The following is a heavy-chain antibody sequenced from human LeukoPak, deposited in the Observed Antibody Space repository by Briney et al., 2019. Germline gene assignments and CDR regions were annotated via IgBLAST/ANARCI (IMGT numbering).Heavy chain of an antibody. CDR3: TTDGYSYVFDH. Sequence: GGSLRLSCAASGFTFSSYAMSWVRQAPGKGLEWVSAISGSGGSTYYADSVKGRFTISRDNSKNTLYLQMNSLRAEDTAVYYCTTDGYSYVFDHWGQGTLVTVSS. D-gene: IGHD5-18*01. J-gene: IGHJ4*02. V-gene: IGHV3-23*01. CDR1: GFTFSSYA. CDR2: ISGSGGST.